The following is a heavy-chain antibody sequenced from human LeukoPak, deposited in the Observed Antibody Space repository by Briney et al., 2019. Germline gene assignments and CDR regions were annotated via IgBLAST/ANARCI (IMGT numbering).Heavy chain of an antibody. V-gene: IGHV4-39*01. J-gene: IGHJ4*02. D-gene: IGHD3-3*01. CDR2: IYYSGIT. Sequence: SETLSLTCTVSGGSISSRSYYWGWIRQPPGKGLEWIGSIYYSGITYYNPSLKSRVTISVDTSKNQFSLKLSSVTAADTAVYYCARISGPRPIFGVVRRPLNFDYWGQGTLVTVSS. CDR1: GGSISSRSYY. CDR3: ARISGPRPIFGVVRRPLNFDY.